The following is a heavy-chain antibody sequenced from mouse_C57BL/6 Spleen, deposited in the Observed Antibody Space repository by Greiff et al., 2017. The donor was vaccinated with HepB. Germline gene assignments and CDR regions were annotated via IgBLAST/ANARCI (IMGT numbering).Heavy chain of an antibody. Sequence: EVKLMESGGGLVQSGRSLRLSCATSGFTFSDFYMEWVRQAPGKGLEWIAASRNKANDYTTEYSASVKGRFIVSRDTSQSILYLQMNALRAEDTAIYYCARDASIYYGNYGYFDVWGTGTTVTVSS. CDR3: ARDASIYYGNYGYFDV. J-gene: IGHJ1*03. CDR1: GFTFSDFY. D-gene: IGHD2-1*01. V-gene: IGHV7-1*01. CDR2: SRNKANDYTT.